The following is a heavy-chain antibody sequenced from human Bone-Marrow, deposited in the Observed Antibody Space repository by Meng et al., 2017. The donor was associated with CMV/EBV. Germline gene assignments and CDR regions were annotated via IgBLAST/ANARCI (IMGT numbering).Heavy chain of an antibody. CDR1: GNSFTSYW. CDR2: IYPGDSDN. V-gene: IGHV5-51*01. Sequence: GEFLMVSCKGSGNSFTSYWTGWVRQMPGKGLEWMGIIYPGDSDNRYSPFFQGQVTISADKSISTAYLQWSSLKAPHTAIYYGARLHMTTVTTFDYWGQGTLVSVYS. CDR3: ARLHMTTVTTFDY. D-gene: IGHD4-17*01. J-gene: IGHJ4*02.